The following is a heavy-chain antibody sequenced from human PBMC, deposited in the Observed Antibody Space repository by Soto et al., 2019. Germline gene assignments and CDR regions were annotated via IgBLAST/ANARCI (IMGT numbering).Heavy chain of an antibody. CDR3: AGANWFFDY. V-gene: IGHV4-59*11. Sequence: QVQLQESGPGLVKPSETLSLTCTVSGGSINNHYWSWIRQAPGQGLEWIGYIYDSGSTNYNPSLKSRVTMSVDTSKNQLSLKLSSLTAADTAINSCAGANWFFDYWGKGTLVTVSS. D-gene: IGHD7-27*01. J-gene: IGHJ4*02. CDR1: GGSINNHY. CDR2: IYDSGST.